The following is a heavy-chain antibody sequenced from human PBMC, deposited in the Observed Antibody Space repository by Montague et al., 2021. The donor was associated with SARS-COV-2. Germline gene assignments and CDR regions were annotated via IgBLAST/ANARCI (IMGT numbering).Heavy chain of an antibody. CDR2: TYYRSKRDS. V-gene: IGHV6-1*01. CDR3: ASSGITLTGLDAFDI. J-gene: IGHJ3*02. D-gene: IGHD3-9*01. CDR1: GDSVSSKSVA. Sequence: CAISGDSVSSKSVAWNWIRQSPSRGLEWLGRTYYRSKRDSDYAXXXKXXLVITPDTSKNQVSLQLNSVIPEDTAVYFCASSGITLTGLDAFDIWGQGTMVTVSS.